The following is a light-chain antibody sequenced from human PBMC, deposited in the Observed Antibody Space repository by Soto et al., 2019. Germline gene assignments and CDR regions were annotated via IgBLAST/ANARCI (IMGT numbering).Light chain of an antibody. CDR3: HRYGTSPPNT. CDR2: DTS. CDR1: QTLGTKY. Sequence: EIVLTQSPGTLSLSPGERATLSCRASQTLGTKYLAWYQQKPGQAPSLLIYDTSNRATGVPDRFSCSGSGTDFTLTISRLEPEDFAVYYCHRYGTSPPNTFGQGTKLEIK. V-gene: IGKV3-20*01. J-gene: IGKJ2*01.